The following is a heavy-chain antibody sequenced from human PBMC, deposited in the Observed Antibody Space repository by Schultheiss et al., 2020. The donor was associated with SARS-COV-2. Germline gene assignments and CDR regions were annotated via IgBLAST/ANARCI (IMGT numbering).Heavy chain of an antibody. CDR1: GFTFSDYY. V-gene: IGHV3-11*01. Sequence: GESLKISCAASGFTFSDYYMSWIRQAPGKGLEWVSYISSSGSTIYYADSVKGRFTISRDNAKNSLYLQMNSLRAEDTAVYYCARFSAWGVVVVPAAIDYWGQGTLVTVSS. CDR2: ISSSGSTI. J-gene: IGHJ4*02. D-gene: IGHD2-2*01. CDR3: ARFSAWGVVVVPAAIDY.